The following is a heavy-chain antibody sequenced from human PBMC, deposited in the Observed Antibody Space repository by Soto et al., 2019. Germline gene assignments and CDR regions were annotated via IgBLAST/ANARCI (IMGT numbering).Heavy chain of an antibody. J-gene: IGHJ3*02. Sequence: VQLVESGGGLVQPGESLRLSCTASGLTFSTSWLTWVRQAPGEGLEWVSNIHPPGTVQHHADSVKERFTISRDNAKNSVFLQMSVLGVEATAVYCCATVSTPYAFDMWGQGTMVTVSS. CDR1: GLTFSTSW. CDR3: ATVSTPYAFDM. V-gene: IGHV3-7*01. CDR2: IHPPGTVQ.